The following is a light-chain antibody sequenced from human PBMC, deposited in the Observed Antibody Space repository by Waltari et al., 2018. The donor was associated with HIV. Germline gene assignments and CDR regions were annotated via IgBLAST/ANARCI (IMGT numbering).Light chain of an antibody. V-gene: IGKV1-39*01. J-gene: IGKJ2*01. CDR3: QQTHTTPHT. CDR2: ASS. Sequence: DIQMTQSPSSLSASVGDGVNITCRLSQNVSTYLNWYQQKPGKAPKLVIYASSGLQSGVPSSFRGSGSATDFTLTISSLQSEDFATYYCQQTHTTPHTFGQGTKLQIK. CDR1: QNVSTY.